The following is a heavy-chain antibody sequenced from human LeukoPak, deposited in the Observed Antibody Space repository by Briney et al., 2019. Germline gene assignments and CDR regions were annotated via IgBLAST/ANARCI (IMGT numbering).Heavy chain of an antibody. CDR2: ISYDGSNK. CDR3: ARDYGSGSYPPIQIDY. CDR1: GFTFSSYA. V-gene: IGHV3-30*04. D-gene: IGHD3-10*01. Sequence: GGSLRLSCAASGFTFSSYAMHWVRQAPGKGLEWVAVISYDGSNKYYADSVKGRFTISRDNSKNTLYLQMNSLRAEDTAVYYCARDYGSGSYPPIQIDYWGQGTLVTVSS. J-gene: IGHJ4*02.